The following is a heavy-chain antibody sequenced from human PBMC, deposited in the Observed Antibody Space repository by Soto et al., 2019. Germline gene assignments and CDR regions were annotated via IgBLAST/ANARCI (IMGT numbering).Heavy chain of an antibody. D-gene: IGHD6-13*01. CDR1: GYTFTSYA. J-gene: IGHJ6*02. CDR2: INAGNGNT. CDR3: AREGIASRLPHYYYYGMDV. V-gene: IGHV1-3*01. Sequence: ASVKVSCKASGYTFTSYAMHWVRQAPGQRLEWMGWINAGNGNTKYSQKFQGRVTITRDTSASTAYMELSSLRSEDTAVYYCAREGIASRLPHYYYYGMDVWGQGTTVTVSS.